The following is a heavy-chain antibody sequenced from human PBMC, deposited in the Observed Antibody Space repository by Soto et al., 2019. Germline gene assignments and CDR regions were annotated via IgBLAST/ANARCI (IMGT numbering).Heavy chain of an antibody. CDR3: AREPLGYCSGGSCPGYFQH. J-gene: IGHJ1*01. CDR1: GGSISSYY. V-gene: IGHV4-59*01. CDR2: IYYSGST. Sequence: PSETLSLTCTVSGGSISSYYWSWIRQPPGKGLEWIGYIYYSGSTNYNPSLKSRVTISVDTSKNQFSLKLSSVTAADTAVYYCAREPLGYCSGGSCPGYFQHWGQGTLVTVS. D-gene: IGHD2-15*01.